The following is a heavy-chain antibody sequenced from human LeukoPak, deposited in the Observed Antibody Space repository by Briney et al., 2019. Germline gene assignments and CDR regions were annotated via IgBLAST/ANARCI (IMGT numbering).Heavy chain of an antibody. CDR2: IKPNGGVT. J-gene: IGHJ4*02. CDR3: ARPSYCGAGCYYYFDY. V-gene: IGHV1-2*02. CDR1: GYTFSDYY. Sequence: GASVKVSCKASGYTFSDYYIHWLRQAPGQGLEWMGWIKPNGGVTNYARNFQGRITMTRDTSISTAFMELSSLRSDDTAVYYCARPSYCGAGCYYYFDYWGQGTLATVSS. D-gene: IGHD2-21*02.